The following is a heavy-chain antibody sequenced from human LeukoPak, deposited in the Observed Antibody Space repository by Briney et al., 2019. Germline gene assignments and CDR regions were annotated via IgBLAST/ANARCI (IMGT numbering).Heavy chain of an antibody. CDR3: TRVSDGYYGSGTDPYYYYGMDV. V-gene: IGHV4-34*01. J-gene: IGHJ6*02. CDR2: INHSGST. Sequence: SETLSLTCAVYGVSFSGYYWSWIRQPPGEGLEWIGEINHSGSTNYNPSLKSRVTISVDTSKNQFSLKLSSVTDADTAVYYCTRVSDGYYGSGTDPYYYYGMDVWGQGTTVTVSS. CDR1: GVSFSGYY. D-gene: IGHD3-10*01.